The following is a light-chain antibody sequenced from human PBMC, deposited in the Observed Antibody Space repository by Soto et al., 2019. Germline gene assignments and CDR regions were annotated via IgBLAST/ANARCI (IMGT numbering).Light chain of an antibody. Sequence: DIQMTQSPSSLSASVGDRVTITCRASQSISSYLNCYQQKPGKAPKLLIYAASSLQSGVPSRFSGSGSGTDFTLTISSLQPEDFATYYCQQSYSTPPYTFGQGTTLAIK. V-gene: IGKV1-39*01. CDR1: QSISSY. CDR2: AAS. J-gene: IGKJ2*01. CDR3: QQSYSTPPYT.